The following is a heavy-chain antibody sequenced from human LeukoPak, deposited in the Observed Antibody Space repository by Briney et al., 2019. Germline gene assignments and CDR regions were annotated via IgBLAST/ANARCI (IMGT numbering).Heavy chain of an antibody. CDR2: IYTSGST. Sequence: SETQSLTCTVSGGSISSGSYYWSWIRQPAGKGLEWIGRIYTSGSTNYNPSLKSRVTIPVDTSKNQFSLKLSSVTAADTAVYYCARGDYCSSTSCYSDWFDPWGQGTLVTVSS. J-gene: IGHJ5*02. V-gene: IGHV4-61*02. D-gene: IGHD2-2*01. CDR1: GGSISSGSYY. CDR3: ARGDYCSSTSCYSDWFDP.